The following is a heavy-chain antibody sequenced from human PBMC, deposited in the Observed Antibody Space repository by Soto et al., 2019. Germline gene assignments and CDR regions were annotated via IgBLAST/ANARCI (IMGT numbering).Heavy chain of an antibody. Sequence: GGSLRLSCEASGFTFSSYPMHWVRQAPGKGLEWVTVISYDGGNQYYADSVKGRFTISRDNSKDTLYLQMHSLRSDDTAVYFCARGPITQTSFVDHWGQGTLVTVSS. CDR1: GFTFSSYP. D-gene: IGHD1-20*01. CDR2: ISYDGGNQ. V-gene: IGHV3-30-3*01. CDR3: ARGPITQTSFVDH. J-gene: IGHJ4*02.